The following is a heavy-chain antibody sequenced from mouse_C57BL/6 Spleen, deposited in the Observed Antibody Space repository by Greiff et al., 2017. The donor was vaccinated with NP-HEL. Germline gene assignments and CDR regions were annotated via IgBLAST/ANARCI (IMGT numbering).Heavy chain of an antibody. J-gene: IGHJ2*01. CDR1: GFTFSSYA. CDR2: ISDGGSYT. V-gene: IGHV5-4*01. Sequence: EVMLVESGGGLVKPGGSLKLSCAASGFTFSSYAMSWVRQTPEKRLEWVATISDGGSYTYYPDNVKGRFTISRDNAKNNLYLQMSHLKSEDTAMYYCARDRKLLDYWGQGTTLTVSS. CDR3: ARDRKLLDY.